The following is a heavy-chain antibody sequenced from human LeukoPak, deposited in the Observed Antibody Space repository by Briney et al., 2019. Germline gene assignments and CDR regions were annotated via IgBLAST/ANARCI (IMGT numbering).Heavy chain of an antibody. D-gene: IGHD4-11*01. Sequence: SETLSLTCAVYGGSFSGYYWSWIRQPAGKGLEWIGRIYTSGSTNYNPSLKSRVTMSVDTSKNQFSLKLSPVTAADTAVYYCARMTTLFDFDYWGQGTLVTVSS. J-gene: IGHJ4*02. CDR3: ARMTTLFDFDY. CDR1: GGSFSGYY. V-gene: IGHV4-59*10. CDR2: IYTSGST.